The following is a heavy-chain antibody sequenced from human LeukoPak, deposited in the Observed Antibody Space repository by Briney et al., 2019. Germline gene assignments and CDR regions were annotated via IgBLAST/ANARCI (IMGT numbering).Heavy chain of an antibody. D-gene: IGHD3-10*01. J-gene: IGHJ5*02. CDR1: VYSISIGYY. Sequence: SDTLSLTCTVSVYSISIGYYRGWIGQPPGKGLDWIGNIYHSGSTYYNPSLKSRVTRSVDTSKNQFSLKLSSVTAADTAVYYCARLHYYGSGSYPMTGNWFDPWGQGTLVTVSS. CDR3: ARLHYYGSGSYPMTGNWFDP. CDR2: IYHSGST. V-gene: IGHV4-38-2*02.